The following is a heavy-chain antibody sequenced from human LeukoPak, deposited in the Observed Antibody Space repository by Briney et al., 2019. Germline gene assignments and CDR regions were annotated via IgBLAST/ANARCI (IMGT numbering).Heavy chain of an antibody. V-gene: IGHV3-74*01. J-gene: IGHJ4*02. CDR1: GFTFSNYA. D-gene: IGHD1-26*01. CDR2: INSDGSST. Sequence: GGSLRLSCAASGFTFSNYAMSWVRQAPGKGLVWVSRINSDGSSTSYADSVKGRFTISRDNAKNTLYLQMNSLRAEDTAVYYCARAYSGSSLGYWGQGTLVTVSS. CDR3: ARAYSGSSLGY.